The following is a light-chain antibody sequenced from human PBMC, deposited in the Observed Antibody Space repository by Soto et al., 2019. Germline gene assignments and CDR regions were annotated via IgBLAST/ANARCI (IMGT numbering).Light chain of an antibody. V-gene: IGKV3D-15*01. J-gene: IGKJ4*01. CDR1: QRVNSN. CDR3: QQYNNWPPLT. CDR2: GAS. Sequence: EIVLTPSPATLSVSPGERATLSCRASQRVNSNLAWYQQKPGQAPRLLIYGASTRAAGIPGRFSGSGSGTECTLTISSLQSGDFAVYYCQQYNNWPPLTVGGGTKVEIK.